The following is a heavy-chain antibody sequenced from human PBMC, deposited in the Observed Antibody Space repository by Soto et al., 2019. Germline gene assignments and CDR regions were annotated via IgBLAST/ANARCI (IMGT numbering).Heavy chain of an antibody. D-gene: IGHD2-15*01. CDR1: GFTFSSYS. CDR3: ARDYCSGGSCYWYFDL. CDR2: ISSSSSTI. J-gene: IGHJ2*01. V-gene: IGHV3-48*02. Sequence: EVQLVESGGGLVQPGGSLRLSCAASGFTFSSYSMNWVRQAPGKGLEWVSYISSSSSTIYYADSVKGRFTISRDNAKNSLYLQMNSLRDEDTAVYYCARDYCSGGSCYWYFDLWGRGTLVTVSS.